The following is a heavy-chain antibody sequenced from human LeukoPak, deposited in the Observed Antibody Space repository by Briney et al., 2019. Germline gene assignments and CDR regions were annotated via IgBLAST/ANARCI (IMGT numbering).Heavy chain of an antibody. D-gene: IGHD7-27*01. Sequence: PSETLSLTCTVSGGSISSSNYYWGWIRQPPGKGLEWIGSIYYSGSTYYNPSLKSRVTISVDTSKNQFSLKLSSVTAADTAVYYCARDQRGLGYWYFDLWGRGTLVTVSS. CDR1: GGSISSSNYY. CDR2: IYYSGST. CDR3: ARDQRGLGYWYFDL. V-gene: IGHV4-39*07. J-gene: IGHJ2*01.